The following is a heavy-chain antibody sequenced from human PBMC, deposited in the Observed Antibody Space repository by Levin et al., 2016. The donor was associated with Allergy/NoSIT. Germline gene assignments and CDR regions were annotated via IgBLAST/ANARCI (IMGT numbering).Heavy chain of an antibody. J-gene: IGHJ3*02. CDR2: INPNSGGT. Sequence: WVRQAPGQGLEWMGWINPNSGGTNYAQKFQGRVTMTRDTSISTAYMELSRLRSDDTAVYYCALETGSSGRGAFDIWGQGTMVTVSS. V-gene: IGHV1-2*02. D-gene: IGHD6-19*01. CDR3: ALETGSSGRGAFDI.